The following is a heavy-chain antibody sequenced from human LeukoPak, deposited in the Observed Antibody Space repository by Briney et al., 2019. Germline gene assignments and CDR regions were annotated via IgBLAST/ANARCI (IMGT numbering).Heavy chain of an antibody. J-gene: IGHJ4*02. V-gene: IGHV3-53*01. Sequence: GGSLRLSCAASGFTVSSNYMSWVRQAPGKGLEWVSVIYSGGSTYYADSVKGRFTISRDNSKNTLYLQMNSVRAEDTAVYYCARDPASDSSGYFDYWGQGTLVTVSS. CDR1: GFTVSSNY. CDR3: ARDPASDSSGYFDY. CDR2: IYSGGST. D-gene: IGHD3-22*01.